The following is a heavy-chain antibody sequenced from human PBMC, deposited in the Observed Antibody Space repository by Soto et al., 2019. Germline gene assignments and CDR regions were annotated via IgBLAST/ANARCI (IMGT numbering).Heavy chain of an antibody. V-gene: IGHV1-69*13. J-gene: IGHJ3*02. CDR2: VIPLFGTT. D-gene: IGHD3-22*01. CDR1: GGTFNNYA. CDR3: ARPRSHYYDRSAERAFDI. Sequence: SVKVACKASGGTFNNYAISWVRQAPGQGLEWMGGVIPLFGTTNYAQKFQGRVTITADESTSTAYMELSSLRSEDTAFYYCARPRSHYYDRSAERAFDIWGQGTMVTVSS.